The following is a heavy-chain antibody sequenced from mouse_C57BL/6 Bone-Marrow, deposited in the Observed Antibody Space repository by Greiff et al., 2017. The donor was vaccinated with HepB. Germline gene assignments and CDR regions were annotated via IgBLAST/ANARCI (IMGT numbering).Heavy chain of an antibody. CDR3: ARKSNYGYWYFDV. D-gene: IGHD2-5*01. CDR2: IYPGDGDT. CDR1: GYAFSSSW. Sequence: VQVVESGPELVKPGASVKISCKASGYAFSSSWMNWVKQRPGKGLEWIGRIYPGDGDTNYNGKFKGKATLTADKSSSTAYMQLSSLTSEDSAVYFCARKSNYGYWYFDVWGTGTTVTVSS. J-gene: IGHJ1*03. V-gene: IGHV1-82*01.